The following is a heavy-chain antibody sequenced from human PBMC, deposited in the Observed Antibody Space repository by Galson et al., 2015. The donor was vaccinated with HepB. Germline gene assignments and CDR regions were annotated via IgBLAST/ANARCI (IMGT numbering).Heavy chain of an antibody. J-gene: IGHJ4*02. Sequence: SLRLSCAASGFIFSDYYMSWIRQAPGKGLEWLSYISGGTTYSTYADSVKGRFTISRDNAKNSLYLQINSLRADDTAVYYCARVADSDYGDHTHFDYWGQGSLVTVSS. D-gene: IGHD4-17*01. CDR1: GFIFSDYY. V-gene: IGHV3-11*06. CDR3: ARVADSDYGDHTHFDY. CDR2: ISGGTTYS.